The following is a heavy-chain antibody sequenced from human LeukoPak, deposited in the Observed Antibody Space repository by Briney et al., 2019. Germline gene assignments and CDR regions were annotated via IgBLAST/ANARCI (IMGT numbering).Heavy chain of an antibody. J-gene: IGHJ4*02. D-gene: IGHD5-12*01. CDR2: ISYDGSNK. CDR1: GFIFSSYG. CDR3: AKDLGGGGYSGYDPDDY. V-gene: IGHV3-30*18. Sequence: GRSLRLSCAASGFIFSSYGMHWVRQAAGEGLEWVAVISYDGSNKYYADSVKGRFTITRDNSKNTQYLQMNSLRAEDTAVYYCAKDLGGGGYSGYDPDDYWGQGTLVTVSS.